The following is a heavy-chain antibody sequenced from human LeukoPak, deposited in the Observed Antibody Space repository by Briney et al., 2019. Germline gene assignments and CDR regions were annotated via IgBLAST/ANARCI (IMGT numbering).Heavy chain of an antibody. J-gene: IGHJ4*02. Sequence: ASVKVSCKASGYTFTGYYMHWVRQAPGQGLEWMGWINPNSGGTKYAQKFQGRVTMTRDTSISTAYMELSRLRSDDTAVYYCARGGYCSGGSCRGPFDYWGQGTLVTVSS. CDR1: GYTFTGYY. D-gene: IGHD2-15*01. CDR2: INPNSGGT. CDR3: ARGGYCSGGSCRGPFDY. V-gene: IGHV1-2*02.